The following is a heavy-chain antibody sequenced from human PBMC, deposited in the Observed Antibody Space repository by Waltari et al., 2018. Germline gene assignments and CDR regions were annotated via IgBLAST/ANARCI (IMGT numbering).Heavy chain of an antibody. CDR3: ANSQYSRDLVGAPLGY. CDR2: ISYDGSNK. V-gene: IGHV3-30*18. Sequence: QVQLVESGGGVVQPGRSLRLSCAASGFTFSSYGMHWVRQAPGKEREWVAVISYDGSNKYYADSVKGRFTISRDNSKNTLYLQMNSLRAEDTAVYYCANSQYSRDLVGAPLGYWGQGTLVTVSS. CDR1: GFTFSSYG. D-gene: IGHD1-26*01. J-gene: IGHJ4*02.